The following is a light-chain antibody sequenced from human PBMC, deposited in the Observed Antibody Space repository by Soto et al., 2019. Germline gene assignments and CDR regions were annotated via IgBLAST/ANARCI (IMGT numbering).Light chain of an antibody. CDR3: SSYTSSSTHYV. CDR1: SSDVGGYNY. Sequence: QSALTQPASVSGSLGQSITISCTGTSSDVGGYNYVSWYQQHPGKAPKLMIDEVSNRPSGVSNRFSGSKSGNTASLTISGLQAEDEADYYCSSYTSSSTHYVFGTGTKLTVL. CDR2: EVS. V-gene: IGLV2-14*01. J-gene: IGLJ1*01.